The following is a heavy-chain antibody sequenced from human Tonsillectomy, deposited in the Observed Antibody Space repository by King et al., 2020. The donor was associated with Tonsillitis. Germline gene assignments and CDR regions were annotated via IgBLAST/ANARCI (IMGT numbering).Heavy chain of an antibody. D-gene: IGHD3-22*01. J-gene: IGHJ4*02. V-gene: IGHV3-9*01. Sequence: VQLVESGGGLVQPGRSLRLSCAASGFTFDNYAMHWVRQAPGKGLEWVSGISWNRGSIGYADSVKGRFTISRDNAKNSLYLQMNSLRAEDTALYYCAKGGSSGYANYYFDYWGQGTLVTVSS. CDR2: ISWNRGSI. CDR1: GFTFDNYA. CDR3: AKGGSSGYANYYFDY.